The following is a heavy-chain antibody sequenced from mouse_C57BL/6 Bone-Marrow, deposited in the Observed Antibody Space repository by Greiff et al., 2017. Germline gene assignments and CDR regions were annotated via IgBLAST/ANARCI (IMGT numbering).Heavy chain of an antibody. CDR2: ISDGGSYT. J-gene: IGHJ3*01. D-gene: IGHD2-3*01. CDR3: ARDGYFLFAY. CDR1: GFTFSSYA. V-gene: IGHV5-4*03. Sequence: EVKLMESGGGLVKPGGSLKLSCAASGFTFSSYAMSWVRQTPEQRLEWVATISDGGSYTYYPDNVKGRFTISRDNAKNNLYLQKSHLKSEDTAMYYCARDGYFLFAYWGQGTLVTVSA.